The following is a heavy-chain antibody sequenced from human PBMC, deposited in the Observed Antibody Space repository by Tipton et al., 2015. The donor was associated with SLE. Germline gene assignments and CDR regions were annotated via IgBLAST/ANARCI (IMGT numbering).Heavy chain of an antibody. V-gene: IGHV3-48*01. D-gene: IGHD3-3*01. CDR1: GFTFSSYS. CDR3: ARDPRALGAYYFDY. Sequence: GSLRLSCAASGFTFSSYSMNWVRQASGKGLEWIAYISSGGGTIYSAESVKGRFTISRDNANNSLYLQMNSLRAEDTAVYFCARDPRALGAYYFDYWGQGTLVTVSS. CDR2: ISSGGGTI. J-gene: IGHJ4*02.